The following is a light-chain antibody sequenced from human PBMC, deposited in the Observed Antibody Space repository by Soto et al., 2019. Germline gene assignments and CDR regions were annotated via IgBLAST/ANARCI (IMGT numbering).Light chain of an antibody. Sequence: DIQMTRSPSTLSGSVGARVTITCRARQNISSWLAWYQQKPGKAPKLLIYKASTLKSGVPSRFSGSGSGTEFTLTISSLQPADFATYYCQHYNSYSEAFGQGTKVDIK. V-gene: IGKV1-5*03. CDR2: KAS. CDR3: QHYNSYSEA. CDR1: QNISSW. J-gene: IGKJ1*01.